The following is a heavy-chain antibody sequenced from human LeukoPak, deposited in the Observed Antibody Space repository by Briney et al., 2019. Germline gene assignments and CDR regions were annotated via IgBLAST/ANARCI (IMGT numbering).Heavy chain of an antibody. D-gene: IGHD3-9*01. Sequence: SVKVSSKASGGTFSSYAISSVRPAPGQGLERMGGIIPIFGTANYAQKLQGSVTITADESTSTAYMELSSLRSEDTAGYYCARATGPYGMDVWGKGTTVTVSS. J-gene: IGHJ6*04. V-gene: IGHV1-69*13. CDR1: GGTFSSYA. CDR2: IIPIFGTA. CDR3: ARATGPYGMDV.